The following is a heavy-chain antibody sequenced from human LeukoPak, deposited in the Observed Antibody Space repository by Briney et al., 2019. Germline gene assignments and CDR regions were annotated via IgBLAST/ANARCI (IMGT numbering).Heavy chain of an antibody. Sequence: ASVKVSCKASGYTFTGYYMHWVRQAPGQGLEWMGWINPNSGGTNYAQKFQGRVTMTRDTSISTAYMELSRLRSDDTAVYYRARYWFGELLGFDYWGQGTLVTVSS. J-gene: IGHJ4*02. V-gene: IGHV1-2*02. D-gene: IGHD3-10*01. CDR1: GYTFTGYY. CDR3: ARYWFGELLGFDY. CDR2: INPNSGGT.